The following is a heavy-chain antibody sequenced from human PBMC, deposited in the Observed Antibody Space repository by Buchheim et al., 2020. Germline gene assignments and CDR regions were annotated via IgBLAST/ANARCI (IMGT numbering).Heavy chain of an antibody. D-gene: IGHD1-14*01. CDR1: GFTFSNYW. CDR2: INPDGSDK. CDR3: VSRPSTGVTPRTNY. Sequence: EVQLVESGGGLVQPGGSLRLSCAASGFTFSNYWLTWIRQAPGEGLKWVANINPDGSDKYYVDSVKGRFTISRDNVENSMHLQMNSLRAEDSAVYYCVSRPSTGVTPRTNYWGQGTL. J-gene: IGHJ4*02. V-gene: IGHV3-7*01.